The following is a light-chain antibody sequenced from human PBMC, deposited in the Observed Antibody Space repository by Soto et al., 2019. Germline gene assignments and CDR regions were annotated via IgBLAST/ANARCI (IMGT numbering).Light chain of an antibody. CDR2: MAS. Sequence: DIQMTQSPSTLSASVGDRVTITSRSSQSITNWLAWYQHKPGKAPGLLIYMASSLESGVPSRFSGSGAETEFTLTISSLQPDDFATYYCLQYNFYPYTFGQGTKLEIK. J-gene: IGKJ2*01. CDR1: QSITNW. CDR3: LQYNFYPYT. V-gene: IGKV1-5*03.